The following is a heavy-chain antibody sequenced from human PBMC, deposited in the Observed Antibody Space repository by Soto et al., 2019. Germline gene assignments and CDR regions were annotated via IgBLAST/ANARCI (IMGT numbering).Heavy chain of an antibody. CDR1: GGSFSGYY. CDR3: ARGQGSGYDLNSSESDAFDI. Sequence: SETLSLTCAVYGGSFSGYYWSWIRQPPGKGLEWIGEINHSGSTNYNPSLKSRVTISVDTSKNQFSLKLSSVTAAHTAVYYCARGQGSGYDLNSSESDAFDIWGQGTMVTVSS. V-gene: IGHV4-34*01. J-gene: IGHJ3*02. D-gene: IGHD5-12*01. CDR2: INHSGST.